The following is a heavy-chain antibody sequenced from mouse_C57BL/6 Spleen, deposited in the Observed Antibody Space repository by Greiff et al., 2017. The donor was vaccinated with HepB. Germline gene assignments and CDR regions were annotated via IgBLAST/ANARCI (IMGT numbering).Heavy chain of an antibody. CDR2: IHPNSGST. V-gene: IGHV1-64*01. Sequence: QVQLQQPGAELVKPGASVKLSCKASGYTFTSYWMHWVKQRPGQGLEWIGIIHPNSGSTNYNEKFKSKATLTVDKSSSTAYMQLSSLTSEDSAVCYGGSGEEGGDVDDWGKGTTLTVSS. J-gene: IGHJ2*01. CDR3: GSGEEGGDVDD. CDR1: GYTFTSYW. D-gene: IGHD3-3*01.